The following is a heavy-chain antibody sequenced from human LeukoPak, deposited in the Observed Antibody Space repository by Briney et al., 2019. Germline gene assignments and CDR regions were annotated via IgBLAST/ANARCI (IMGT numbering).Heavy chain of an antibody. D-gene: IGHD1-7*01. V-gene: IGHV4-59*01. CDR3: ARGTGNWNYRV. CDR1: GASINSYY. J-gene: IGHJ4*02. Sequence: PSETLSLTCTVSGASINSYYWCWMRQPPGKGLEWIGHSFYSGSTNYNPSLKSRVTISVDRSKNQFSLKLSFVTAADTAVYFCARGTGNWNYRVWGQGTLVTVSS. CDR2: SFYSGST.